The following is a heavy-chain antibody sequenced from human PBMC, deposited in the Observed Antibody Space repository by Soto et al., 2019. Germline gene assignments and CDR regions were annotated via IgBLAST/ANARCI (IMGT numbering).Heavy chain of an antibody. CDR3: ARVDDSSGYAFDI. Sequence: ASVKVSCKASGYTFTSYDINWVRQATGQGLEWMGWMNPNSGNTGYAQKFQGRVTMTRNTSISTAYMELSSLRSEDTAVYYCARVDDSSGYAFDIWGQGTMVTVSS. V-gene: IGHV1-8*01. J-gene: IGHJ3*02. D-gene: IGHD3-22*01. CDR1: GYTFTSYD. CDR2: MNPNSGNT.